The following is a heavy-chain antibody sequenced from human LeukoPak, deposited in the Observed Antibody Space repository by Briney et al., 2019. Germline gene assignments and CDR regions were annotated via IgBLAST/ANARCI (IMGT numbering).Heavy chain of an antibody. CDR2: IIPILGIA. CDR1: GGTFSSYA. J-gene: IGHJ4*02. Sequence: SVKVSCKASGGTFSSYAISWVRQAPGQGLEWMGRIIPILGIANYAQKFQGRVTFTADKSTSTAYMELSSLRSEDTAVYYCARDILYCSSTSCPFDYWGQGTLVTVSS. CDR3: ARDILYCSSTSCPFDY. D-gene: IGHD2-2*01. V-gene: IGHV1-69*04.